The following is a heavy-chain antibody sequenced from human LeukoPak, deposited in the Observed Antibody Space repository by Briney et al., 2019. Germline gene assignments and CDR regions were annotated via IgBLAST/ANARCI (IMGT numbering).Heavy chain of an antibody. CDR2: IYYSGST. Sequence: SETLSLTCTVSGGSISSYYWSWIRQPPGKGLEWIGYIYYSGSTNYNPSLKSRVTISVDTSKNQFSLKLSSVTAADTAVYYCARGGGNQNWFDPWGQGTLVTVSP. CDR3: ARGGGNQNWFDP. D-gene: IGHD4-23*01. CDR1: GGSISSYY. V-gene: IGHV4-59*01. J-gene: IGHJ5*02.